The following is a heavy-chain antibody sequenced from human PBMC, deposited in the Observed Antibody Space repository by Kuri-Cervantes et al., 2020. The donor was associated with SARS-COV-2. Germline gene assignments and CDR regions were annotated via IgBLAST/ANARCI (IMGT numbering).Heavy chain of an antibody. J-gene: IGHJ6*03. Sequence: ASVKVSCKASGYTFTSYGISWVRQAPGQGLEWMEWISAYNGNTNYAQKLQGRVTMTEDTSTDTAYMELSSLRSEDTAVYYCARGLVVPAAMRPNYYMDVWGKGTTVTVSS. CDR3: ARGLVVPAAMRPNYYMDV. V-gene: IGHV1-18*04. CDR2: ISAYNGNT. CDR1: GYTFTSYG. D-gene: IGHD2-2*01.